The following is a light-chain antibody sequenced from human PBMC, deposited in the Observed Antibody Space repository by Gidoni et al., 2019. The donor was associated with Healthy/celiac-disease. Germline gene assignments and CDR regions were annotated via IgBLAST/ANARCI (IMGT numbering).Light chain of an antibody. Sequence: EIVLTQSPATLSLSPGERATLSCRASQSVSSYLAWSQQKPGQAPRLLIYDASNRATGIPARFSGSGSGTDFTLTSSSLEPEDFAVYYCQQRSNWAPGTFGQGTKLEIK. CDR2: DAS. CDR1: QSVSSY. V-gene: IGKV3-11*01. CDR3: QQRSNWAPGT. J-gene: IGKJ2*01.